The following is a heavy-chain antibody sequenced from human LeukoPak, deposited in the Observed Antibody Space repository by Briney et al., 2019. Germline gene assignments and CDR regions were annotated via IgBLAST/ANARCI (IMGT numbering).Heavy chain of an antibody. D-gene: IGHD6-19*01. J-gene: IGHJ4*02. CDR1: GFTFSSYD. CDR3: ARGRGGLVPDY. CDR2: IGTAGDT. Sequence: GGSLRLSCAASGFTFSSYDMHWVRQATGKGLEWVSAIGTAGDTYYPGSVKGRFTISRENAKNSLYLQMNSLRAEDTAVCYCARGRGGLVPDYWGQGTLVTVSS. V-gene: IGHV3-13*01.